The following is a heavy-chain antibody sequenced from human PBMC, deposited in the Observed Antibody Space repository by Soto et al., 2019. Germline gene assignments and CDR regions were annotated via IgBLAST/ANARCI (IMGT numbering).Heavy chain of an antibody. J-gene: IGHJ6*02. D-gene: IGHD1-20*01. CDR3: ARVRGPVTGGDYYYGMDV. Sequence: QVQLVQSGAEVKKPGSSVKVSCTASGGTFSSYAISWVRQAPGQGLEWMGGIIPIFGTANYAQKFQGRVTITADESTSTAYMELSSLRSEDTAVYYCARVRGPVTGGDYYYGMDVWGQGTTVTVSS. CDR2: IIPIFGTA. V-gene: IGHV1-69*01. CDR1: GGTFSSYA.